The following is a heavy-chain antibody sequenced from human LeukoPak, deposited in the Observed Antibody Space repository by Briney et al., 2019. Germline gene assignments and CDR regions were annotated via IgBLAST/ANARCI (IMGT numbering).Heavy chain of an antibody. CDR3: ARPRGCSGGSCDWGAFDI. Sequence: ASVKVSCKASGYTFTGYYMHWVRQAPGQGLEWMGWINPNSGGTNYAQKFQGRVTMTRDTSISTAYMELSRLRSDDTAVYYCARPRGCSGGSCDWGAFDIWGQGTMVTVSS. J-gene: IGHJ3*02. CDR1: GYTFTGYY. V-gene: IGHV1-2*02. D-gene: IGHD2-15*01. CDR2: INPNSGGT.